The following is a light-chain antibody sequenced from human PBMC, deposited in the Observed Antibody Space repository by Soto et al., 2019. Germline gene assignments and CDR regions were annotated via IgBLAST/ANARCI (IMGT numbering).Light chain of an antibody. V-gene: IGKV3-20*01. J-gene: IGKJ5*01. CDR1: QSISSTY. CDR3: QQSDGSQIT. CDR2: RTS. Sequence: EILISQSPFTLSVSPGERATLSCRASQSISSTYLAWYQQKPGQAPRPLMSRTSSRATGIPDRFSGSGSGTDFTLTISRLEPEDFAVYYCQQSDGSQITFGQGTRLEIK.